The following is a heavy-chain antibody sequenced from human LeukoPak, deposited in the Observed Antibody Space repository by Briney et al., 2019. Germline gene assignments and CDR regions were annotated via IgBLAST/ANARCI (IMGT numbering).Heavy chain of an antibody. J-gene: IGHJ4*02. Sequence: QPGGSLRLSCAASGFAFSVYEMYWVRQAPGKGLEWVSYISSSGGTRYYADSAKGRFTISRDNAKNSLYLQMNGLRAEDTAVYYCATLTVASSFDYWGQGTLVTVSS. V-gene: IGHV3-48*03. CDR3: ATLTVASSFDY. CDR1: GFAFSVYE. D-gene: IGHD6-19*01. CDR2: ISSSGGTR.